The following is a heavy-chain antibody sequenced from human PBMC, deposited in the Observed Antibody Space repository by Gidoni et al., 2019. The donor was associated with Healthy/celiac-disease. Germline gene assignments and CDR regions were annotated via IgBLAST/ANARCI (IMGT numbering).Heavy chain of an antibody. CDR2: IYYSGST. CDR3: ARHGGEWLAYDAFDI. Sequence: QLQLQESGPGLVKPSETLSLTCTVSGGSISSSRYYWGWIRQPPGKGLEWIGSIYYSGSTYYNPSLKSRVTISVDTSKNQFSLKLSSVTAADTAVYYCARHGGEWLAYDAFDIWGQGTMVTVSS. CDR1: GGSISSSRYY. D-gene: IGHD3-3*01. J-gene: IGHJ3*02. V-gene: IGHV4-39*01.